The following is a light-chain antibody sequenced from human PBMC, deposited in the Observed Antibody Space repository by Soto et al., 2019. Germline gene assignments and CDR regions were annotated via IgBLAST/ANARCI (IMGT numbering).Light chain of an antibody. Sequence: DVQMTQSPSTLSASVGDRVTITCLASHSISSYLTWYQQKPGKAPKLLIYKASNLESGVPSRFSGSGSGTEFTLTISSLQPDDFAAYYCQQYNSFPWTFGQGTKVDIK. CDR3: QQYNSFPWT. V-gene: IGKV1-5*03. J-gene: IGKJ1*01. CDR1: HSISSY. CDR2: KAS.